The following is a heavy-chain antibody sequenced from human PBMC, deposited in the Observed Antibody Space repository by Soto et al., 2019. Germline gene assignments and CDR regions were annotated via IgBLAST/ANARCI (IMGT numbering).Heavy chain of an antibody. D-gene: IGHD5-12*01. CDR2: ISYDGSNK. CDR3: ARENIVAKIGSVYFDY. CDR1: GFTFSSYA. V-gene: IGHV3-30-3*01. J-gene: IGHJ4*02. Sequence: PGGSLRLSCAASGFTFSSYAMHWVRQAPGKGLEWVAVISYDGSNKYYADSVKGRFTISRDNSKNTLYLQMNSLRAEDTAVYYCARENIVAKIGSVYFDYWGQGTLVTVSS.